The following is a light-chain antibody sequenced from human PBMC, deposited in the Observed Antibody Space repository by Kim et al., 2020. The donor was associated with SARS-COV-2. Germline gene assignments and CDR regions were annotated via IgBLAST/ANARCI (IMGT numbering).Light chain of an antibody. CDR1: SLRSYY. V-gene: IGLV3-19*01. CDR3: NSRDSNNNVL. J-gene: IGLJ2*01. Sequence: SSELTQDPAVSVALGQTVRITCLGDSLRSYYATWYQQKPGQAPILVIYGKNNRPSGIPDRFSGSSSGNTASLTITGTQAGDEADYYCNSRDSNNNVLFGGGTQLTVL. CDR2: GKN.